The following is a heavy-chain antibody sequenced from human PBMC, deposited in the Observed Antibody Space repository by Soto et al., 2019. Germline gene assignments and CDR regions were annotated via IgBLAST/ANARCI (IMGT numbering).Heavy chain of an antibody. J-gene: IGHJ6*02. CDR2: INPSGGST. D-gene: IGHD2-2*01. V-gene: IGHV1-46*01. Sequence: VSLKVDCKTSVYTFSSYYMHWVRQATGQGLEWMGIINPSGGSTSYAQKFQGRVTMTRDTSTSTVYMELSSLRSEDTAVYYCARWGLGYCSSTSCYANTHSGTDVWRHGTTVPVSS. CDR3: ARWGLGYCSSTSCYANTHSGTDV. CDR1: VYTFSSYY.